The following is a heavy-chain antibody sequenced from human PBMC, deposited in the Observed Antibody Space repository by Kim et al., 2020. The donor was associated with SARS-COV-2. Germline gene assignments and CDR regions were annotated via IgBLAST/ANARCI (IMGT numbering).Heavy chain of an antibody. V-gene: IGHV3-9*01. J-gene: IGHJ4*02. Sequence: KVRFTMSRDNAKNSLYLQMNSLRAEDTALYYCAKDNDLTHYDILTGYPDYWGQGTLVTVSS. D-gene: IGHD3-9*01. CDR3: AKDNDLTHYDILTGYPDY.